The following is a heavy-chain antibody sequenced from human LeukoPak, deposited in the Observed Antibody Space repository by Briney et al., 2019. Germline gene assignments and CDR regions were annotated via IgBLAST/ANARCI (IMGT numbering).Heavy chain of an antibody. V-gene: IGHV4-34*01. CDR2: INHSGST. CDR3: ARGESRTHFDY. J-gene: IGHJ4*02. Sequence: RTSETLSLTCAVYGGSFSGYYWSWIRQPPGKGLEWIGEINHSGSTNYNPSLKSRVTISVDTSKNQFSLKLSSVTAADTAVYYCARGESRTHFDYWGQGTLVTVSS. CDR1: GGSFSGYY. D-gene: IGHD2-2*01.